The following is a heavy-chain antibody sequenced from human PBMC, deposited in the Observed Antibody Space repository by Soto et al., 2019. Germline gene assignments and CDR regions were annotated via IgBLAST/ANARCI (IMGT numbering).Heavy chain of an antibody. D-gene: IGHD6-19*01. Sequence: GESLKISCKGSGYSFTSYWISWVRQMPGKGLEWMGRIDPSDSYTNYSPSFQGHVTISADKSISTAYLQWSSLKASDTAMYYCAVYSRSGWLVNGDGFDTWGQGTMVTVSS. V-gene: IGHV5-10-1*01. CDR3: AVYSRSGWLVNGDGFDT. J-gene: IGHJ5*01. CDR1: GYSFTSYW. CDR2: IDPSDSYT.